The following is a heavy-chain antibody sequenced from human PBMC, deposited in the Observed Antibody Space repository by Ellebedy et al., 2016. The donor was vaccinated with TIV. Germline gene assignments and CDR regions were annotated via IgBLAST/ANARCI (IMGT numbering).Heavy chain of an antibody. CDR3: ARDVATIPLMLSGYGMDV. V-gene: IGHV3-66*01. Sequence: GESLKISCAASGFTVSSYYMSWVRQAPGKGLEWVSIMYSGGSTYYGDSVKGRFTISRDNSKNTLYLQMNSLRAEDTAVYFCARDVATIPLMLSGYGMDVWGRGTTVTVSS. CDR1: GFTVSSYY. CDR2: MYSGGST. D-gene: IGHD2-8*01. J-gene: IGHJ6*02.